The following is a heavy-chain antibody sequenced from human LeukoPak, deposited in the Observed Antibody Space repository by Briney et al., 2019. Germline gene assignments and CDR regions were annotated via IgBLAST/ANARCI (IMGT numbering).Heavy chain of an antibody. CDR2: ITGSGGST. V-gene: IGHV3-23*01. J-gene: IGHJ4*02. Sequence: PGESLRLSCAASGFTFSSYAMSWVRQTPGKGLEWVSTITGSGGSTYYADSVKGRFTISRDNSKNTLDLQTNSLRAEDTAVYYCAKYLRYLDYWGQGTLVTVSS. D-gene: IGHD2-8*01. CDR1: GFTFSSYA. CDR3: AKYLRYLDY.